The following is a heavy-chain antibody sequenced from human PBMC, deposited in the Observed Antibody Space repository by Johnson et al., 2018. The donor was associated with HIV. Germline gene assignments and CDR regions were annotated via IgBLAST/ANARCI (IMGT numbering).Heavy chain of an antibody. D-gene: IGHD6-13*01. Sequence: QVQLVESGGGVVQPGRSLRLSCAASGFTFSSYGMHWVRQAPGKGLEWVAVISYDGRNKYYADSVKGRFTISRDNSKNTLFLQMDSLRAEDTAVYYCASGAAAAPDAFDIWGQGTMVTVSS. CDR2: ISYDGRNK. V-gene: IGHV3-30*03. CDR3: ASGAAAAPDAFDI. CDR1: GFTFSSYG. J-gene: IGHJ3*02.